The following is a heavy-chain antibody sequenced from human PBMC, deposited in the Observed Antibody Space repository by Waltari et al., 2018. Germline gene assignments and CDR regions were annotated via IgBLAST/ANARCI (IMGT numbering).Heavy chain of an antibody. J-gene: IGHJ4*02. Sequence: EVQLVESGGGLVQPGGSLRLSCLVSGFTFSDYWMSWVRQAPGKGVEWVANIKQDGSVIYYADSGKGRFPISRDNAKNSLYLQRNSLRAEDTAVYYCARDVGNVGGNYWGQGTLVTVSS. CDR2: IKQDGSVI. CDR1: GFTFSDYW. V-gene: IGHV3-7*01. CDR3: ARDVGNVGGNY. D-gene: IGHD3-10*01.